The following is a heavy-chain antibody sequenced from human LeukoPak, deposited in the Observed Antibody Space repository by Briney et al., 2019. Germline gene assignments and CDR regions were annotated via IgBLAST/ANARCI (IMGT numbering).Heavy chain of an antibody. CDR3: AKASGQQLFDY. J-gene: IGHJ4*02. D-gene: IGHD6-13*01. V-gene: IGHV3-23*01. CDR1: GFTFRSYA. CDR2: LSGSGDKT. Sequence: PGGSLRLSCAASGFTFRSYAMSWVRQAPGKGLEWVSALSGSGDKTFYADSVKGRFTISRDNSKNTLYLQMNSLRAEDTAVYYCAKASGQQLFDYWGQGTLVTVSS.